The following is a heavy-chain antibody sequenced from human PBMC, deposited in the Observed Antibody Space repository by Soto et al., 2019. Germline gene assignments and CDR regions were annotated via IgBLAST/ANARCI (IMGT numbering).Heavy chain of an antibody. D-gene: IGHD6-19*01. Sequence: PSETLSITCTVSGGSISSYYWSWIRQPPGKGLEWIGYIYYSGSTNYNPSLKSRVTISVDTSKNQFSLKLSSVTAADTAVYYCAREGPIAVAGTDHQIAEPNYYYYYMDVWGKGTTVTVSS. J-gene: IGHJ6*03. V-gene: IGHV4-59*01. CDR1: GGSISSYY. CDR2: IYYSGST. CDR3: AREGPIAVAGTDHQIAEPNYYYYYMDV.